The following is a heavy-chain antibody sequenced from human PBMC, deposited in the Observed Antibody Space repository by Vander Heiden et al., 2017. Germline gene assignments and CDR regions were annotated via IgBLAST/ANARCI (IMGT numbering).Heavy chain of an antibody. Sequence: QVQPVESGGVVVLPEMSLRIYCEASRLTLGNYGMHWVRQAPGKGRDWVTMTWYHGNKKNYHASVKGRFTVSRDNYRNTLYLQMDSLRVEDTAVYYCVRGPGTNYYYSWFDPWGQGALVTVSS. CDR1: RLTLGNYG. V-gene: IGHV3-33*01. CDR3: VRGPGTNYYYSWFDP. J-gene: IGHJ5*02. D-gene: IGHD3-16*01. CDR2: TWYHGNKK.